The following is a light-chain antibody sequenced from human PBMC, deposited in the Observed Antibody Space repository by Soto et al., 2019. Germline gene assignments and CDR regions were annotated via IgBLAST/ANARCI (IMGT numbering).Light chain of an antibody. CDR1: QGISSS. J-gene: IGKJ1*01. Sequence: DIQLTQSPSFLSASVGDRVTITCRASQGISSSLAWYQQKPGKAPKVLVYAASTLKSGVPSRFSGSGSGTEFSLTISSLQPEDSATYYCQQLNSYPRTFGQGTKVEIK. CDR2: AAS. V-gene: IGKV1-9*01. CDR3: QQLNSYPRT.